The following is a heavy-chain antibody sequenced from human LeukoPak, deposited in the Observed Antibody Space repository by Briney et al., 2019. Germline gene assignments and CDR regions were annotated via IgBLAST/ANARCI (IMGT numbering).Heavy chain of an antibody. D-gene: IGHD6-19*01. J-gene: IGHJ4*02. V-gene: IGHV3-23*01. CDR1: GFTLSSYE. Sequence: PGGSLRLSCAASGFTLSSYEMSWIRQAPGKGLEWVSSIDYSGGNTHYADSVMGRFTISRDNSKNTLYLQLNSLSADDTAVYYCARNGGWYGVSWGQGTLVTVSS. CDR2: IDYSGGNT. CDR3: ARNGGWYGVS.